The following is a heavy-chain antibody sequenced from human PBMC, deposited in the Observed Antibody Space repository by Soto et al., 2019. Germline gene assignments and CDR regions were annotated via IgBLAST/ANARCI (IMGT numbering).Heavy chain of an antibody. Sequence: PSETLSLTCSVSGDAISNYYWSWIRQTPGRGLEWIGCVHESGSTDYNPSLRGRVIISLHTSKSQFSLSLRSATAADTATYYCARGTRALITSFFAYWGQGNPVTVS. D-gene: IGHD1-20*01. CDR1: GDAISNYY. CDR3: ARGTRALITSFFAY. V-gene: IGHV4-59*03. CDR2: VHESGST. J-gene: IGHJ4*02.